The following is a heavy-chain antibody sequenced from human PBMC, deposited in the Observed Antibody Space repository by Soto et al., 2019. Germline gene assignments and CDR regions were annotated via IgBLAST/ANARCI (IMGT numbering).Heavy chain of an antibody. CDR3: ARIWPAAMQTDY. CDR2: IFYSGST. D-gene: IGHD2-2*01. Sequence: SETLSLTCTVSGVSIGTSGSYWSWIRQYPGKGLEWIGHIFYSGSTSYNPSLKNRVTISVGTSNNQFPLKLTSVTAADTAVYYCARIWPAAMQTDYWGQGTLVTVSS. V-gene: IGHV4-31*03. J-gene: IGHJ4*02. CDR1: GVSIGTSGSY.